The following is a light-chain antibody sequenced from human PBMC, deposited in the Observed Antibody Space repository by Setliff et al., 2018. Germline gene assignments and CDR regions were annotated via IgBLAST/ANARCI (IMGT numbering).Light chain of an antibody. V-gene: IGLV1-44*01. CDR2: SNN. J-gene: IGLJ1*01. Sequence: QSVLTQPPSASGTPGQRVTISCSGSSSNIGTNTVNWYQQLPGTAPKLLIYSNNQRPSGVPDRFSGSESGTSASLAISGPQSEDEADYYCAAWDDSLNGHVFGTGTKVTV. CDR1: SSNIGTNT. CDR3: AAWDDSLNGHV.